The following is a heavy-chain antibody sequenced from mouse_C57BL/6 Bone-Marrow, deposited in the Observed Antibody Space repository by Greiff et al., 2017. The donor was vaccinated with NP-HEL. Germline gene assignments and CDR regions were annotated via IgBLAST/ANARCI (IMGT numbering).Heavy chain of an antibody. J-gene: IGHJ1*03. Sequence: VQLQQSGAELVKPGASVKMSCKASGYTFTSYWITWVKQRPGQGLEWIGDIYPGSGSTNYNEKFKSKATLTVDTSSSTAYMQLSSLTSEDSAVDYCALMTAVGAGWYFDVWGTGTTVTVSS. CDR3: ALMTAVGAGWYFDV. D-gene: IGHD1-1*01. CDR1: GYTFTSYW. V-gene: IGHV1-55*01. CDR2: IYPGSGST.